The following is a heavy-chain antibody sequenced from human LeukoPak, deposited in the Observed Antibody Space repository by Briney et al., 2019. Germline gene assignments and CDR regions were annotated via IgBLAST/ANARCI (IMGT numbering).Heavy chain of an antibody. Sequence: GGSLRLSCAASGFTFSNYWMSWVRQAPGKGLEWVANMKEDGSEKNYVDSVKGRFTISRDDAQDSLYLQMNSLRAEDTAVYYCARDRGYSNFDYWGQGTLVTVSS. CDR2: MKEDGSEK. CDR1: GFTFSNYW. J-gene: IGHJ4*02. V-gene: IGHV3-7*01. CDR3: ARDRGYSNFDY. D-gene: IGHD4-11*01.